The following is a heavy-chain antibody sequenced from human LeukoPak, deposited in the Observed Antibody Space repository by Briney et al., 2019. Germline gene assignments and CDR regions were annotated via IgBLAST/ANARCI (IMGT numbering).Heavy chain of an antibody. CDR3: ARHGGYYYDSSGYNNWFDP. CDR1: GGSISSYY. Sequence: SETLSLTCTVSGGSISSYYWSWIRQPPGKGLEWIGEINHSGSTNYNPSLKSRVTISVDTSKNQFSLKLSSVTAADTAVYYCARHGGYYYDSSGYNNWFDPWGQGTLVTVSS. V-gene: IGHV4-34*01. CDR2: INHSGST. D-gene: IGHD3-22*01. J-gene: IGHJ5*02.